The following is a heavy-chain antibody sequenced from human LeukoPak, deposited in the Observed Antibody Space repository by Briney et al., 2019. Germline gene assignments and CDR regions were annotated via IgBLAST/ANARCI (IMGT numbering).Heavy chain of an antibody. V-gene: IGHV1-69*05. CDR2: IIPIFGTA. J-gene: IGHJ4*02. Sequence: ASVKVSCKASGGTFSSYAIGWVRQAPGQGLEWMGRIIPIFGTANYAQKFQGRVTITTDESTSTAYMELSSLRSEDTAVYYCARDVMRRDGYKFDYRGEGTLVTVSS. CDR1: GGTFSSYA. CDR3: ARDVMRRDGYKFDY. D-gene: IGHD5-24*01.